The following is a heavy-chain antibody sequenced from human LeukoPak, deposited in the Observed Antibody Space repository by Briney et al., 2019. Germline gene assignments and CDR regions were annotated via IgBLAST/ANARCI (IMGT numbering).Heavy chain of an antibody. CDR1: GFTFSNYA. D-gene: IGHD6-13*01. CDR3: AKDMAGIAAAGDEAFDI. Sequence: PGGSLRLSCAASGFTFSNYAMHWVRQTPGKGLEWVAAVSYDETKNYYADSVKGRFTISRDNSKNTLYLQMNSLRAEDTAVYYCAKDMAGIAAAGDEAFDIWGQGTMVTVSS. CDR2: VSYDETKN. J-gene: IGHJ3*02. V-gene: IGHV3-30-3*01.